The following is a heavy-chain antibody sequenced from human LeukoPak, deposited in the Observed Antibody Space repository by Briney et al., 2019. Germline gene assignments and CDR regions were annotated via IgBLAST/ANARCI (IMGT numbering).Heavy chain of an antibody. J-gene: IGHJ4*02. CDR1: GGSISSYY. CDR3: ARGFNDILTGYYIGSFDY. CDR2: IYYSGST. Sequence: SETLSLTCTVSGGSISSYYWSWIRQPPGKGLEWIGYIYYSGSTNYNPSLKSRVTISVDTSKNQFSLKLSPVTAADTAVYYCARGFNDILTGYYIGSFDYWGQGTLVTVSS. V-gene: IGHV4-59*01. D-gene: IGHD3-9*01.